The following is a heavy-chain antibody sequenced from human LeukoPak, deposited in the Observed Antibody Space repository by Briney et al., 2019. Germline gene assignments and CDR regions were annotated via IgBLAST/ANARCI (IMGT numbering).Heavy chain of an antibody. Sequence: PGGSLRLSCAASGFTFSSYAMHWVRQAPGKGLQYVSAISSEGGSTYYADSVKGRFSISRDNSKNTLYLQMGSLRVEDMAVYYCARRYCSSTSCSPPDYWGQGTLVTVSS. CDR2: ISSEGGST. CDR3: ARRYCSSTSCSPPDY. D-gene: IGHD2-2*01. CDR1: GFTFSSYA. V-gene: IGHV3-64*02. J-gene: IGHJ4*02.